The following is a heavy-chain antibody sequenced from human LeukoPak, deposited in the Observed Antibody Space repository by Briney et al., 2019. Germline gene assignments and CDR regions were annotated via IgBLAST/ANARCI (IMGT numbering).Heavy chain of an antibody. D-gene: IGHD2-15*01. CDR2: IYYSGST. V-gene: IGHV4-31*03. Sequence: SETLSLTCTVSGRSLSSGGYYWSWIRQHPGKGLEWIGYIYYSGSTYYNPSLKSRVTISVDTSKNQFSLKLSSVAAADTAVYYCARDHLPVMVGYFDYWGQGTLVTVSS. CDR3: ARDHLPVMVGYFDY. J-gene: IGHJ4*02. CDR1: GRSLSSGGYY.